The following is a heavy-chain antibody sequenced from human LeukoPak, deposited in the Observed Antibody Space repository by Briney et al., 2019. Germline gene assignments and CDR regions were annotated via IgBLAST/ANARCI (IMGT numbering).Heavy chain of an antibody. CDR3: ASPMAWAHNRRDSDY. J-gene: IGHJ4*02. D-gene: IGHD5-24*01. Sequence: SETLSLTCTVSGGSISSYYWGWIRQPPGKGLEWIGSIYYSGSAYYNPSLKSRVSISVDTSKNQFSLKLRSVTAADTAVYYCASPMAWAHNRRDSDYWGLGTLVTVSS. CDR2: IYYSGSA. V-gene: IGHV4-39*07. CDR1: GGSISSYY.